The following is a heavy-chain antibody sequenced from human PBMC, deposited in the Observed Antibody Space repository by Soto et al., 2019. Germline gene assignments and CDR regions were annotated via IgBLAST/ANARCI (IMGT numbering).Heavy chain of an antibody. Sequence: QVQLVESGGGVVQPGRSLRLSCEASGFTFSTYAMHWVRQSPGKGLEWVAVISYDGRIKYYAYSVKGPFTISRDNSKHTLSLQMNGVRPEDTAIYYCAKDRAPQPRLSWFDPWGQGTLLTVSS. V-gene: IGHV3-30*18. J-gene: IGHJ5*02. CDR2: ISYDGRIK. CDR1: GFTFSTYA. CDR3: AKDRAPQPRLSWFDP. D-gene: IGHD3-16*01.